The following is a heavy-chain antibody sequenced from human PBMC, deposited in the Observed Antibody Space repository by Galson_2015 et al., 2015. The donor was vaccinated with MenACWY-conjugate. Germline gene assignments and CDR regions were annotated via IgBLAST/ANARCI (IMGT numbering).Heavy chain of an antibody. CDR3: VKDHQGSSSS. V-gene: IGHV3-30*02. CDR1: KFIFSIYG. J-gene: IGHJ5*02. Sequence: SLRLSCAASKFIFSIYGFHWVRQAPGKGLEWVAFIRYDGSDKYYGDSVKGRFTISKDNSKNTLYLQMNSPRDEDTAVYYCVKDHQGSSSSWGQGTLVTVSS. CDR2: IRYDGSDK. D-gene: IGHD6-6*01.